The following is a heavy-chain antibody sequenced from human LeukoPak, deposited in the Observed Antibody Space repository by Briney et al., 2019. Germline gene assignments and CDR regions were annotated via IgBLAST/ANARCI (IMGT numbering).Heavy chain of an antibody. CDR2: IIPIFGTA. Sequence: GASVKVSCKASGGTFSSYAISWVRQAPGQGLEWMGRIIPIFGTANYAQKFQGRVTITTDESTSTAYMELSSLRSEDTAVYYCARVRLRLGELSLWGWGQGTLVTVSS. V-gene: IGHV1-69*05. J-gene: IGHJ4*02. D-gene: IGHD3-16*02. CDR1: GGTFSSYA. CDR3: ARVRLRLGELSLWG.